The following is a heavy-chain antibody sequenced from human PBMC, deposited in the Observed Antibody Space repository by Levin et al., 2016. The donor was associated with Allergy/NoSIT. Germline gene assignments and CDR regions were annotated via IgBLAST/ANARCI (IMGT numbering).Heavy chain of an antibody. V-gene: IGHV3-23*01. J-gene: IGHJ1*01. CDR2: ISGSGGRT. CDR1: GFTFSSYA. D-gene: IGHD5-24*01. Sequence: GESLKISCAASGFTFSSYAMNWVRQAPGKGLEWVSAISGSGGRTYYADSVKGRFTISRDNSKNTLYLQVNSLRAEDTAVYYCARPRDGYNYAASFQHWGQGTLVTVSS. CDR3: ARPRDGYNYAASFQH.